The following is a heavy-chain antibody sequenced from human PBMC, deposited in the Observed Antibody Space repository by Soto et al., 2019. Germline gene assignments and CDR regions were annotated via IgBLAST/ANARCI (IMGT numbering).Heavy chain of an antibody. V-gene: IGHV3-30-3*01. Sequence: AGGSLRLSCAASGFTFSSYAMHWVRQAPGKGLEWVAVISYDGSNKYYADSVKGRFIISRDNSKNTLYLQMNSLRAEDTAVYYCSRERPVQTIFGLVNPQRKDSYGMDVWGQGTTVTVSS. J-gene: IGHJ6*02. D-gene: IGHD3-3*01. CDR3: SRERPVQTIFGLVNPQRKDSYGMDV. CDR1: GFTFSSYA. CDR2: ISYDGSNK.